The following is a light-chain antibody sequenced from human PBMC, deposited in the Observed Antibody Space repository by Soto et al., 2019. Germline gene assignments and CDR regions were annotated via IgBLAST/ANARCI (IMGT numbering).Light chain of an antibody. CDR2: DAS. CDR1: QSVSSY. CDR3: QQRSNWPPYT. V-gene: IGKV3-11*01. Sequence: EIVLTQSPATLSLSPGERATLSCRASQSVSSYLAWYQQKPGQAPRLLIYDASNRATGIPARFSGSGSGTDSPPTISSLEPEDFAVYYCQQRSNWPPYTFGQGTKLEIK. J-gene: IGKJ2*01.